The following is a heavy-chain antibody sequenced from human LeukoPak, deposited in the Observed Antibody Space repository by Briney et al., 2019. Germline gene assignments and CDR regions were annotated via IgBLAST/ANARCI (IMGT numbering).Heavy chain of an antibody. CDR3: TKDTDPAVAGTTDFDS. D-gene: IGHD6-19*01. V-gene: IGHV3-9*01. CDR2: ISWNSATK. Sequence: GRSLRLSCAASGFTFDAFAMHWVRQAPGKGLEWVSGISWNSATKYYADSVKGRFTISRDKAKNSLYIEMDRLGVEDTAFYYCTKDTDPAVAGTTDFDSWGQGTLVTVSS. J-gene: IGHJ4*02. CDR1: GFTFDAFA.